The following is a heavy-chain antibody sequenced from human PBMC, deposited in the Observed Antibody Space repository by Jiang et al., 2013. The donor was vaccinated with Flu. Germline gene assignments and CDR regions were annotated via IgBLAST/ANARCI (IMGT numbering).Heavy chain of an antibody. CDR3: ARQRVGIAGRLGWFDP. Sequence: PGLVKPSETLSLTCTVSGGSISSSGYYWGWIRQPPGKGLEWIGSMYYSGSSYYNPSLKSRVTISVDTSKNQLSLKLSSVTAADTAVYYCARQRVGIAGRLGWFDPSGPGNPGHRLL. CDR1: GGSISSSGYY. V-gene: IGHV4-39*01. CDR2: MYYSGSS. D-gene: IGHD6-6*01. J-gene: IGHJ5*02.